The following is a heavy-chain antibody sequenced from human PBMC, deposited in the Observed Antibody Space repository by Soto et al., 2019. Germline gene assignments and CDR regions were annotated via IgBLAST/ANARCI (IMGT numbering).Heavy chain of an antibody. D-gene: IGHD3-10*01. CDR2: INQAGST. Sequence: SLTCYDHGGCFVDYYWRWICQNTGGARECVGEINQAGSTNYNPSLKRRVTISLDTSKNQFSLNLTSVTSADTAFYYCTRFPMMYYGAGPYGYFDAWAQGTLVTFSS. CDR3: TRFPMMYYGAGPYGYFDA. J-gene: IGHJ4*02. V-gene: IGHV4-34*01. CDR1: GGCFVDYY.